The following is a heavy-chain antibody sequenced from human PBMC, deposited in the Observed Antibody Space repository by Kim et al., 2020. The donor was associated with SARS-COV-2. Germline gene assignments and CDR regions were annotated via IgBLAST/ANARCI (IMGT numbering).Heavy chain of an antibody. V-gene: IGHV4-59*09. CDR3: ARGGYSTARPSLYYFDY. D-gene: IGHD2-21*02. Sequence: LKSRVTISVDTSKNQFSLKLSSVTAADTAVYYCARGGYSTARPSLYYFDYWGQGTLVTVSS. J-gene: IGHJ4*02.